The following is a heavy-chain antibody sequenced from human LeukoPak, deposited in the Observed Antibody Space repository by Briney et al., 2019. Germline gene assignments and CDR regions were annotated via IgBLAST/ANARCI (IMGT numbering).Heavy chain of an antibody. CDR2: INPNSGGT. CDR3: ARVADNSGYTFDS. J-gene: IGHJ4*02. CDR1: GYTFTGYF. D-gene: IGHD3-22*01. V-gene: IGHV1-2*02. Sequence: VASLKVSCKASGYTFTGYFMHWVRQAPGQGLEWMGWINPNSGGTNYAQKFQGRVTMTRDTSISTAYMELSRLRSDDTAVYYCARVADNSGYTFDSWGQGTLVTVSS.